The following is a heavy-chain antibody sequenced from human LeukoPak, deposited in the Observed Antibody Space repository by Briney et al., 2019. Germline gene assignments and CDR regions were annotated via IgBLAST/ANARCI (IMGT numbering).Heavy chain of an antibody. CDR1: GYSFTSYW. Sequence: GESLKISCKDSGYSFTSYWISWVGQMPGKGLEWMGRIDPSDSYTNYSPSFQGHVTISADKSISTAYLQWSSLKASDTAMYYCARHRGGDYGLDAFDTWGQGTMVTVSS. CDR2: IDPSDSYT. CDR3: ARHRGGDYGLDAFDT. D-gene: IGHD4-17*01. J-gene: IGHJ3*02. V-gene: IGHV5-10-1*01.